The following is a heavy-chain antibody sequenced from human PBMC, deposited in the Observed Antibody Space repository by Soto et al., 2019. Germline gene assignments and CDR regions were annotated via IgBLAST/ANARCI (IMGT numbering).Heavy chain of an antibody. D-gene: IGHD2-8*01. CDR2: IIPSSGTT. CDR3: PRPQSQHLIEALYSYAMDV. Sequence: QVRLVQSGAEVKRPGSSVRVSCKASGGSFTTYGLSWVRQAPGQGLEWMGGIIPSSGTTNYAQKFQGRVTITADESTNTAYMDLSSLTSEDTAVYFCPRPQSQHLIEALYSYAMDVWGQGPMVTVSS. CDR1: GGSFTTYG. J-gene: IGHJ6*02. V-gene: IGHV1-69*12.